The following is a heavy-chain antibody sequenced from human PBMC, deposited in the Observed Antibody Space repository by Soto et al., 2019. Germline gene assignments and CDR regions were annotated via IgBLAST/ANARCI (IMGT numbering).Heavy chain of an antibody. CDR1: GGSISSSSYY. V-gene: IGHV4-39*01. J-gene: IGHJ4*02. CDR3: ARRKYCSGGSCYFSPFDY. CDR2: IYYSGST. Sequence: SETLSLTCTVSGGSISSSSYYWGWIRQPPGKGLEWIGSIYYSGSTYYNPSLKSRVTISVDTSKNQFSLKLSSVTAADTAVYYCARRKYCSGGSCYFSPFDYWGQGTLVTVSS. D-gene: IGHD2-15*01.